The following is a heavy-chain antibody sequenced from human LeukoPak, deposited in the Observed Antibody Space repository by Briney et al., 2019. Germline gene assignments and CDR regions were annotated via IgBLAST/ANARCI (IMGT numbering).Heavy chain of an antibody. J-gene: IGHJ4*02. CDR3: ARGGDYVWGSYRLAY. Sequence: PSETLSLTCTVSGGSISSYYWSWIRQPPGKGLEWIGYIYYSGSTNYNPSLKSRVTISVDTSKNQLSLRLSSVTAADTAVYYCARGGDYVWGSYRLAYWGQGALVTVSS. V-gene: IGHV4-59*01. CDR1: GGSISSYY. CDR2: IYYSGST. D-gene: IGHD3-16*02.